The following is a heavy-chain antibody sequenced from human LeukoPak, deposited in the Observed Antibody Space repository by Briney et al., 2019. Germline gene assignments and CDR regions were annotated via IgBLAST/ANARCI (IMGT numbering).Heavy chain of an antibody. Sequence: GGSLRLSCAASGFTFSSYNMNWVRQAPGKGLEWVANIKQDGSEKYYVDSVRGRFTISRDNAKNSLYLQMNSLRAEDTAVYYCARAVGNSGTDYWGQGTLVTVSS. V-gene: IGHV3-7*04. D-gene: IGHD4-23*01. CDR3: ARAVGNSGTDY. CDR2: IKQDGSEK. J-gene: IGHJ4*02. CDR1: GFTFSSYN.